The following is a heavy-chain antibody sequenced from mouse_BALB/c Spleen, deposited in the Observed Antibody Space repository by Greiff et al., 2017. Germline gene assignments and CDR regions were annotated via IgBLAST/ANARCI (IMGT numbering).Heavy chain of an antibody. V-gene: IGHV2-9*02. CDR2: IWAGGST. J-gene: IGHJ4*01. CDR3: ARDYDYDEGPMDY. Sequence: VQGVESGPGLVAPSQSLSITCTVSGFSLTSYGVHWVRQPPGKGLEWLGVIWAGGSTNYNSALKSRLSISKDNSKSQVFLKMNSLQTDDTAMYYCARDYDYDEGPMDYWGQGTSVTVSS. CDR1: GFSLTSYG. D-gene: IGHD2-4*01.